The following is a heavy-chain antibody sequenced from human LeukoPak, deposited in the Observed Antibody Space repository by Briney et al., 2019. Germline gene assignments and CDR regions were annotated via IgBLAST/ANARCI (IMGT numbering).Heavy chain of an antibody. CDR2: INPNSGGT. D-gene: IGHD3-22*01. V-gene: IGHV1-2*02. CDR1: GYTFTGYY. CDR3: ARDDYYDSSGYYL. J-gene: IGHJ4*02. Sequence: ASVKVSCKASGYTFTGYYMHWVRQAPGQGLEWMGWINPNSGGTNYAQKFQGRVTMTRDTSISTAYMELSRLRSDDTAMYYCARDDYYDSSGYYLWGQGTLVTVSS.